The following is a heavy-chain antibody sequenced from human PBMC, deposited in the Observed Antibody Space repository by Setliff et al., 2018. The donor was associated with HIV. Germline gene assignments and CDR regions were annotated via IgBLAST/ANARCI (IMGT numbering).Heavy chain of an antibody. CDR1: GFTFDDYN. Sequence: PGGSLRLSCAASGFTFDDYNMHWVRQTPGKGLEWISIISNDGGRTSYADSLKGRFTISRDNSKNSLYLQMHGLRNEDTALYYCAKDDADGSIDHWGLGTLVTV. CDR3: AKDDADGSIDH. D-gene: IGHD3-10*01. V-gene: IGHV3-43*01. J-gene: IGHJ4*02. CDR2: ISNDGGRT.